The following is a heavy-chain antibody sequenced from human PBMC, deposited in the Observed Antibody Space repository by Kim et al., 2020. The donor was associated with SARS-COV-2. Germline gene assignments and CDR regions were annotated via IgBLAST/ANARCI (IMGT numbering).Heavy chain of an antibody. CDR1: GGSIISTSYY. CDR2: MYYTGST. D-gene: IGHD2-21*01. Sequence: ETLSITCTVSGGSIISTSYYWGWIRQPPGEKMEWIGSMYYTGSTYYNPSLKSRVALSVDTSRNQFSLKLTSGSAADTGVGVGVRSWLWEWFPGCFDP. CDR3: VRSWLWEWFPGCFDP. V-gene: IGHV4-39*01. J-gene: IGHJ5*02.